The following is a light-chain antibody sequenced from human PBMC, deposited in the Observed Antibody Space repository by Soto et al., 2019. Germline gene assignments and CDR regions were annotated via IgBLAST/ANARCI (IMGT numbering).Light chain of an antibody. J-gene: IGKJ1*01. Sequence: DIQLTQSPSFLSASVGDRVTITCRASQGIGSSVAWYHQRPGKAPRLLIYAASTLQSGVTSRFSGSRSGTEFTLTISSLQPEDFATYYCQQLNSYPRTFGQGTKVDIK. V-gene: IGKV1-9*01. CDR1: QGIGSS. CDR3: QQLNSYPRT. CDR2: AAS.